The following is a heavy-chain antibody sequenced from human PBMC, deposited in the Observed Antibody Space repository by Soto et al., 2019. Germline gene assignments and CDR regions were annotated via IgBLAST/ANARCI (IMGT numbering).Heavy chain of an antibody. CDR2: ISVYNGYT. V-gene: IGHV1-18*01. CDR3: ARDSTVAGASDH. D-gene: IGHD6-19*01. J-gene: IGHJ4*02. Sequence: ASVKVSCKASGYAFISYVITWVRQAPGQGLEWMGWISVYNGYTRYAQELQGRLTMTTDTSASTAYMELRSLRSDDTAVYYCARDSTVAGASDHWGQGTLVTVSS. CDR1: GYAFISYV.